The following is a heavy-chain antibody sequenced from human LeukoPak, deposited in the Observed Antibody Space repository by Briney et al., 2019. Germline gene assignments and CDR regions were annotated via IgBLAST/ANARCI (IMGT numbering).Heavy chain of an antibody. CDR2: ISSGSSTI. CDR1: GFTFSSYE. CDR3: ARDWGKTVGFEY. D-gene: IGHD3-16*01. J-gene: IGHJ4*02. V-gene: IGHV3-48*01. Sequence: GGSLRLSCAASGFTFSSYEMNWVRQAPGRGLEYLSYISSGSSTISYADSVKGRFTISRDNSKNTLYLQMNSLRAEDTAVYYCARDWGKTVGFEYWGQGTLVTVSS.